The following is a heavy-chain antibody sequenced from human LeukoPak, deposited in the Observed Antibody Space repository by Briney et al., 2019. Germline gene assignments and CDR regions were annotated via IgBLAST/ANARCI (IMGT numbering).Heavy chain of an antibody. CDR3: LRHIVVVPAAMGWFDP. J-gene: IGHJ5*02. CDR2: IYYSGST. D-gene: IGHD2-2*01. CDR1: GGSISSSSYY. V-gene: IGHV4-39*01. Sequence: SETLSLTCTVSGGSISSSSYYWGWIRQPPGKGLEWIGSIYYSGSTYYNPSLKSQVTISVDTSKNQFSLKLSSVTAADTAVYYCLRHIVVVPAAMGWFDPWGQGTLVTVSS.